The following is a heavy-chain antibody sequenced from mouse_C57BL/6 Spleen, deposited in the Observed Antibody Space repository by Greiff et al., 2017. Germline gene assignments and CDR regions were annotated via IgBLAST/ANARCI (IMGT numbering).Heavy chain of an antibody. Sequence: QVQLQQPGTELVKPGASVKLSCKASGYTFTSYWMHWVKQRPGPGLEWIGNINPSNGGTNYNEKFKSKATLSVDNSTSTAYMQLSSLTSEDSAVYYCAREGTGYWYFDVWGTGTTVTVSS. CDR1: GYTFTSYW. D-gene: IGHD2-14*01. CDR3: AREGTGYWYFDV. V-gene: IGHV1-53*01. J-gene: IGHJ1*03. CDR2: INPSNGGT.